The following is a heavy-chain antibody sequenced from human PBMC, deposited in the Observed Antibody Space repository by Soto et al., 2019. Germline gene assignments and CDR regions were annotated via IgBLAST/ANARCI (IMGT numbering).Heavy chain of an antibody. CDR3: AREGIEMAFDY. D-gene: IGHD2-15*01. Sequence: QVQLVESGGGVVQPGRSLRLSCAASGFTFSRYAMNWVRQAPGKGLEWVAVISYDGSNKYSADPVKGRFTISRDNSKNTLYLQMNSLSAEDTAVYYCAREGIEMAFDYWGQGTLVTVSS. V-gene: IGHV3-30-3*01. J-gene: IGHJ4*02. CDR1: GFTFSRYA. CDR2: ISYDGSNK.